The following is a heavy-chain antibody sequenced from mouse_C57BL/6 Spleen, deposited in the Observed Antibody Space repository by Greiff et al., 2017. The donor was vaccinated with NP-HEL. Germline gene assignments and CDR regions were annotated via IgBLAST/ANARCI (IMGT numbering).Heavy chain of an antibody. CDR1: GYTFTSYW. J-gene: IGHJ2*01. CDR3: ARSRQLRLLYYFDY. D-gene: IGHD3-2*02. CDR2: IDPSDSYT. V-gene: IGHV1-69*01. Sequence: QVQLQQPGAELVMPGASVKLSCKASGYTFTSYWMHWVKQRPGQGLEWIGEIDPSDSYTNYNQKFKGKSTLTVDKSSSTAYMQLSSLTSEDSAVYYCARSRQLRLLYYFDYWGQGTTLTVSS.